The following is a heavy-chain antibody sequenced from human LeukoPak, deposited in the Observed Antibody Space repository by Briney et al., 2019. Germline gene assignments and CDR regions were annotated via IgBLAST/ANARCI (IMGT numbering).Heavy chain of an antibody. CDR1: GGSISSGGYS. Sequence: SRTLSLTCAVSGGSISSGGYSWSWIRQPPGKGLEWIGYIYHSGSTYYNPSLKSRVTISVDRSKNQFSLKLSSVTAADTAVYYCARANVLLWFGELSNWFDPWGQGTLVTVSS. V-gene: IGHV4-30-2*01. D-gene: IGHD3-10*01. CDR3: ARANVLLWFGELSNWFDP. J-gene: IGHJ5*02. CDR2: IYHSGST.